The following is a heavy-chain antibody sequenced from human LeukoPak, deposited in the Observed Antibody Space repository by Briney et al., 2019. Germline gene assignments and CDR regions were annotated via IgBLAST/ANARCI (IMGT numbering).Heavy chain of an antibody. Sequence: SVKVSCKASGGTFISYAISWVRQAPGQGLEWMGGIIPIFGTANCAQKFQGRVTITADESTSTAYMELSSLRSEDTAVYYCARGGYSSSWYFRNGMDVWGQGTTVTVSS. V-gene: IGHV1-69*13. CDR1: GGTFISYA. CDR3: ARGGYSSSWYFRNGMDV. CDR2: IIPIFGTA. D-gene: IGHD6-13*01. J-gene: IGHJ6*02.